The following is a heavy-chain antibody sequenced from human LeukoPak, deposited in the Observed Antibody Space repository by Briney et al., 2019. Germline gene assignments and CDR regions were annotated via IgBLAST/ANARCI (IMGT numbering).Heavy chain of an antibody. V-gene: IGHV3-23*01. CDR1: GFTFSSYA. CDR2: ISGSGGRT. CDR3: AKVFRKDGNFHLFDY. D-gene: IGHD4-23*01. Sequence: GGSLRLSCAASGFTFSSYAMSWVRQAPGKGLEWVSAISGSGGRTYYTDSVKGRFTISRDNSKNTLYLQMNSLRAEDTAVYYCAKVFRKDGNFHLFDYWGQGTLVTVSS. J-gene: IGHJ4*02.